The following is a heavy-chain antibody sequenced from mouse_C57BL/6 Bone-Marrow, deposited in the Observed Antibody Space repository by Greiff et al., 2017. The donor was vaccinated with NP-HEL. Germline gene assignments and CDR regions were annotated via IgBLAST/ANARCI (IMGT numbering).Heavy chain of an antibody. V-gene: IGHV1-26*01. J-gene: IGHJ4*01. CDR2: INPNNGGT. Sequence: VQLQQSGPELVKPGASVKISCKASGYTFTDYYMNWVKQSHGKSLEWIGDINPNNGGTSYNQKFKGKATLTVDKSSSTAYMELRSLTSEDSAVYYCARSQGLPGDDWGQGTSVTVSS. D-gene: IGHD2-2*01. CDR3: ARSQGLPGDD. CDR1: GYTFTDYY.